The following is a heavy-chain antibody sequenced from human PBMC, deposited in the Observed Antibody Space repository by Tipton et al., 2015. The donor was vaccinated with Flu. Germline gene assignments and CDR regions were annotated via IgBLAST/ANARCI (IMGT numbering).Heavy chain of an antibody. CDR2: ISPYRGST. Sequence: QLVQSGAEVKKPGASVKVSCKASGYTYFSYGITWVRQAPGQGLEWMGWISPYRGSTKYAQKFQGRVTMTTDTSTTTAYMELRSLRSDDTAVYYCARDVYSERYQDSWGQGTLVTVSS. J-gene: IGHJ4*02. D-gene: IGHD1-26*01. V-gene: IGHV1-18*01. CDR1: GYTYFSYG. CDR3: ARDVYSERYQDS.